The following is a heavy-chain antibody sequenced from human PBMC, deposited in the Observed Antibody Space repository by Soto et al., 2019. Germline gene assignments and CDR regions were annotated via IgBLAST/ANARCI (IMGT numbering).Heavy chain of an antibody. CDR1: GGSISSGDYY. Sequence: SETLSLTCTVSGGSISSGDYYWNWIRQPPGKGLEWIGYISYSGSTYYNPSLKSRLTISVDTSKNHFSLRLSSVTAADTAVYYCASTPTNFYDTSGYFGIHYWGQGTLVTVSS. D-gene: IGHD3-22*01. CDR3: ASTPTNFYDTSGYFGIHY. J-gene: IGHJ4*02. CDR2: ISYSGST. V-gene: IGHV4-30-4*01.